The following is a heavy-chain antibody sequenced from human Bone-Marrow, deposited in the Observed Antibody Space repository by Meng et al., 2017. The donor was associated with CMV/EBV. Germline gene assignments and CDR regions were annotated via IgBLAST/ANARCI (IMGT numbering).Heavy chain of an antibody. V-gene: IGHV1-18*01. CDR1: GYTFTSYG. CDR3: ARATSHIVAIYYFDY. D-gene: IGHD5-12*01. Sequence: ASVKVSCKASGYTFTSYGISWVRQAPGQGLEWMGWISAYNGNTNYAQKLQGRVTMTTDTSTSTAYMELRSLRSDDTAVYYCARATSHIVAIYYFDYWGQGTLVTVPS. J-gene: IGHJ4*02. CDR2: ISAYNGNT.